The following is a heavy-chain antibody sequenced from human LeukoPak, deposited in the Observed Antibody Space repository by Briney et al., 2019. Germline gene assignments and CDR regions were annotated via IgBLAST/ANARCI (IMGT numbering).Heavy chain of an antibody. V-gene: IGHV3-23*01. D-gene: IGHD3-10*01. J-gene: IGHJ4*02. Sequence: GGSLRLSCGASGFTFCSYGLGWVRHAPGKGLEWVSAISASGSNTYYADPVKGRFTISRDNSKNTLYLQMNSLRAGDTALYYCAKEMGSSQPFDYWGQGTLVTVSS. CDR2: ISASGSNT. CDR3: AKEMGSSQPFDY. CDR1: GFTFCSYG.